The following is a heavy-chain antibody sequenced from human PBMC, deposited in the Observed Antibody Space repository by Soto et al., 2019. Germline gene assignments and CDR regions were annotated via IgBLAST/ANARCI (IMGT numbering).Heavy chain of an antibody. D-gene: IGHD3-10*01. CDR2: INPSGGST. CDR1: GYTFTSYY. J-gene: IGHJ6*02. Sequence: GASVKVSCKASGYTFTSYYMHWVRQAPGQGLEWMGIINPSGGSTSYAQKFQGRVTMTRDTSTSTVYMELSSLRSEDTAVYYCAREGAVQVWFGGLLPLYYYGMDVWGQGTTVTVSS. CDR3: AREGAVQVWFGGLLPLYYYGMDV. V-gene: IGHV1-46*01.